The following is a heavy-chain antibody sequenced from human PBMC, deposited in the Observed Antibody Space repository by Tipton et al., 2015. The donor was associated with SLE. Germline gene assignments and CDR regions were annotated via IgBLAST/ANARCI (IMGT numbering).Heavy chain of an antibody. J-gene: IGHJ6*02. CDR1: GGSISSYY. D-gene: IGHD3-16*01. CDR3: ARVQEGGYYFCGMDV. Sequence: LRLSCTVSGGSISSYYWAWIRQPPGTGLEWIGYNYYNGDTNSNASLKSRVTISVDTSKNQVSLKLSSVTAADTAVYYCARVQEGGYYFCGMDVWGQGTTVTVSS. V-gene: IGHV4-59*01. CDR2: NYYNGDT.